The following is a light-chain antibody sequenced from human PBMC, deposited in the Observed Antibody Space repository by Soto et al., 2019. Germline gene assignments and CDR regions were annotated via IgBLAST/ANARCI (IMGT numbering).Light chain of an antibody. CDR1: QSVSSN. Sequence: EIVMTQSPATLSASPGERATLSCRASQSVSSNFASYQQQTGRAPTLLLYGASTRAAGIPARFSGSGSWTTFTLTIISLLSADFSAYYCQQYNNWSPITFGHGTKVDIK. CDR3: QQYNNWSPIT. CDR2: GAS. J-gene: IGKJ3*01. V-gene: IGKV3-15*01.